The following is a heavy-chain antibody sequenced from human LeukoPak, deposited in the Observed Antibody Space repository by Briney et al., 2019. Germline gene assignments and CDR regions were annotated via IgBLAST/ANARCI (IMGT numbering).Heavy chain of an antibody. J-gene: IGHJ6*02. Sequence: SETLSLTCTVSGGSISSSSYYWGWVRQPPGKGLEWIGSIYYSGSTYYNPSLKSRVTISVDTSKNQFSLKLSSVTAADTAVYYCARLRVGAPHGMDVWGQGTTVTVSS. D-gene: IGHD1-26*01. CDR2: IYYSGST. CDR1: GGSISSSSYY. CDR3: ARLRVGAPHGMDV. V-gene: IGHV4-39*01.